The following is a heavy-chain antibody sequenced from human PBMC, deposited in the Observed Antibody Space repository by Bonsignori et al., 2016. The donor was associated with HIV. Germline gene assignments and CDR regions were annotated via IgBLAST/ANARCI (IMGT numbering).Heavy chain of an antibody. Sequence: WIRQPPGKGLEWVAVISNDGTNKYYADSVKGRFTSSRDNSKNTLYLQMNGLKTDDTAVYYCVRGKSGYDFWSGYPTSYYYYMDVWGKGTTVTVSS. V-gene: IGHV3-30-3*01. D-gene: IGHD3-3*01. CDR2: ISNDGTNK. CDR3: VRGKSGYDFWSGYPTSYYYYMDV. J-gene: IGHJ6*03.